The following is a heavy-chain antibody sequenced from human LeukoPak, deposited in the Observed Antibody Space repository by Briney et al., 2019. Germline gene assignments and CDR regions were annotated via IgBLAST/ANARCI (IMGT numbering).Heavy chain of an antibody. D-gene: IGHD2-15*01. Sequence: SETLSLTFTASGDSVSNNNYFWGWIRQPPGKGLEWIGSTYYRGTTYYNPSVESRVTISADTSKNQLSLKLSSVTAADTAVYYCARHAPGDIVVQIPAPTRWFDPWGQGTLVTVSS. CDR3: ARHAPGDIVVQIPAPTRWFDP. CDR2: TYYRGTT. V-gene: IGHV4-39*01. CDR1: GDSVSNNNYF. J-gene: IGHJ5*02.